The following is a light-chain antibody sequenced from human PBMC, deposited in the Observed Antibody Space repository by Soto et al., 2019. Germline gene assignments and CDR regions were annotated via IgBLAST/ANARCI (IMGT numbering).Light chain of an antibody. Sequence: DIQLTQSPSFLSASVGDRVTITCRASQSTSSWLAWYQQKPGKAPKVLIYDVSSLESGVPSRFSGSGSGTDFTHTISSLQSEDFATYYCQQYYSYPLTFGGGTKVGIK. CDR3: QQYYSYPLT. V-gene: IGKV1-5*01. CDR1: QSTSSW. J-gene: IGKJ4*01. CDR2: DVS.